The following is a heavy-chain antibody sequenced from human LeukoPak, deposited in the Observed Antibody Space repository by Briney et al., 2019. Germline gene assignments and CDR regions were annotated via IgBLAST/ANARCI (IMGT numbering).Heavy chain of an antibody. CDR3: ARMEPTVTRGYFDY. CDR1: GYSISSGDYY. V-gene: IGHV4-30-4*08. J-gene: IGHJ4*02. Sequence: SETLSLTCAVSGYSISSGDYYWSWIRQPPGTGLEWIGYIYYSGSTYYNPSLKSRVTISVDTSKNQFSLKLSSVTAADTAVYYCARMEPTVTRGYFDYWGQGTLVTVSS. D-gene: IGHD4-17*01. CDR2: IYYSGST.